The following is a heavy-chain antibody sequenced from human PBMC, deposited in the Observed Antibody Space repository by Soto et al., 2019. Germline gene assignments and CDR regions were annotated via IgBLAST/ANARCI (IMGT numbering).Heavy chain of an antibody. CDR3: ARGYCSGGSCRRVDAFDI. V-gene: IGHV1-69*02. J-gene: IGHJ3*02. CDR2: IIPILGIA. Sequence: QVQLVQSGAEVKKPGSSVKVSCKASGGTFSSYTISWVRQAPGQGLEGMGRIIPILGIANYAQKFQGRVTITADKSTSTAYMELSSLRTEDTAVYYCARGYCSGGSCRRVDAFDIWGQGTMVTVSS. CDR1: GGTFSSYT. D-gene: IGHD2-15*01.